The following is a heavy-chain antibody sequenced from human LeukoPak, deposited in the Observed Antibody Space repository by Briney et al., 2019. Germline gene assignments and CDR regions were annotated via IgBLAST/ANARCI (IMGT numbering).Heavy chain of an antibody. Sequence: GGSLRLSCAASGFTFSSYAMSWVRQAPGKGLEWVSAISGSGDSTYYGGSVKGRFTISRDNSKNTLYLQMNGLRAEDTTVYYCAKTRPLDSSSWSHGDYWGQGTLVTVSS. CDR3: AKTRPLDSSSWSHGDY. CDR2: ISGSGDST. D-gene: IGHD6-13*01. J-gene: IGHJ4*02. V-gene: IGHV3-23*01. CDR1: GFTFSSYA.